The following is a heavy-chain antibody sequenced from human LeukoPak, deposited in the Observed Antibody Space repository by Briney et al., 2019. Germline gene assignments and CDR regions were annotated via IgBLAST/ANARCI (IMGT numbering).Heavy chain of an antibody. CDR2: INPNSGGT. V-gene: IGHV1-2*04. Sequence: GASVKVSCKASGYTFTGYYMHWVRQAPGQGLEWMGWINPNSGGTNYAQKFQGWVTMTRDTSISTAYMELSRLRSDDTAVYYCAKGAPSSSSIFDFWGPGTLVTVSS. CDR1: GYTFTGYY. J-gene: IGHJ4*02. CDR3: AKGAPSSSSIFDF. D-gene: IGHD6-6*01.